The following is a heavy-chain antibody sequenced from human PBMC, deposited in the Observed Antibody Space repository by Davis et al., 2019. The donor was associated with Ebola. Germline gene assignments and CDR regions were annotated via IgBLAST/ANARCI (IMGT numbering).Heavy chain of an antibody. CDR1: GFTFSNYA. V-gene: IGHV3-23*01. CDR3: ANMVTVGY. Sequence: PGGSLRLSCAVSGFTFSNYALSWVRQAPGKGLEWVSSVRASGGSTYYADSVKGRFTISRDNSKNTLYLQMNSLRAEDTAIYYCANMVTVGYWGQGTLVTVSS. CDR2: VRASGGST. D-gene: IGHD2-21*02. J-gene: IGHJ4*02.